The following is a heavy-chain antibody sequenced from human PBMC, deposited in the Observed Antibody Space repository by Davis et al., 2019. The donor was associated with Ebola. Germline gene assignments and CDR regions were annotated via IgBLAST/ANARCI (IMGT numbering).Heavy chain of an antibody. CDR3: ARDRRFRLQNWLDP. CDR2: ISYDGSNK. CDR1: GFTFSSYW. Sequence: PGGSLRLSCAASGFTFSSYWMNWVRQAPGKGLEWVAVISYDGSNKYYADSVKGRFTISRDNSKNTLYLQMNSLRAEDTAVYYCARDRRFRLQNWLDPWGQGTLVTVSS. V-gene: IGHV3-30*03. D-gene: IGHD4-11*01. J-gene: IGHJ5*02.